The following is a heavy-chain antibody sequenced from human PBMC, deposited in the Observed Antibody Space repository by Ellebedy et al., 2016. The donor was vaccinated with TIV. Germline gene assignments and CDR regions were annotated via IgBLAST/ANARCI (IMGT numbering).Heavy chain of an antibody. D-gene: IGHD3-10*01. J-gene: IGHJ3*02. CDR2: MSFVGTTK. Sequence: PGGSLRLSCAASGFTFSYYAMHWVRQAPGKGLEWVALMSFVGTTKLYADSVKGRFTISRDNSKNTLYLQMNSLRAEDTAVYYCARDFTMVRGGTPRKNGLDIWGQGTMVTVSA. CDR3: ARDFTMVRGGTPRKNGLDI. CDR1: GFTFSYYA. V-gene: IGHV3-30*04.